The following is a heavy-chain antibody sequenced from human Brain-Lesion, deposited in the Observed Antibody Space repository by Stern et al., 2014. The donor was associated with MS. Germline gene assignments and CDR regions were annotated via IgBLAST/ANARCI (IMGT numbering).Heavy chain of an antibody. J-gene: IGHJ5*02. CDR1: GGSVSSTSYA. Sequence: VQLEESGPGLVKPSETLSLTCTVAGGSVSSTSYAWAWIRQPPGKGLEWIGTIYYRGNTYYSPSLKSRLTISLDTSHTQFSLPLRSVTAADTAVYYCAGEEDIRYCSGGSCTGNWFDPWGQGTLVTVSS. CDR2: IYYRGNT. V-gene: IGHV4-39*01. D-gene: IGHD2-15*01. CDR3: AGEEDIRYCSGGSCTGNWFDP.